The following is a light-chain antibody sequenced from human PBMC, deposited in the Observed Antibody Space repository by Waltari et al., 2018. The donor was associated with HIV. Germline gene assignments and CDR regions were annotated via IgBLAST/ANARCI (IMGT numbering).Light chain of an antibody. CDR2: EVT. V-gene: IGLV2-23*02. J-gene: IGLJ3*02. CDR1: SNDVGSYKF. Sequence: QSALTQPASVSGSPGQSITISCPGTSNDVGSYKFVSWYHQHPGKAPKLIMYEVTTRPSGGSNRFSGSKAGNTASLTISGLQLEDEAEYHCCSYAGGTDWVFGGGTKLTVL. CDR3: CSYAGGTDWV.